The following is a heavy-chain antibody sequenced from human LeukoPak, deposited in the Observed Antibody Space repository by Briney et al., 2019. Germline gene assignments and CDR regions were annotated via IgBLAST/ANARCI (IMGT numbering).Heavy chain of an antibody. CDR2: ISAYSGNT. Sequence: ASVKVSCKVSGYTFTSYGISWVRQASGQGLEWMAWISAYSGNTEYAENIQGRVTMTTDTSTSTAYMELRSLRSDDTAVYYCARDAVSTVTAGGIDYWGQGTLVTVSS. CDR1: GYTFTSYG. CDR3: ARDAVSTVTAGGIDY. J-gene: IGHJ4*02. D-gene: IGHD2-21*02. V-gene: IGHV1-18*01.